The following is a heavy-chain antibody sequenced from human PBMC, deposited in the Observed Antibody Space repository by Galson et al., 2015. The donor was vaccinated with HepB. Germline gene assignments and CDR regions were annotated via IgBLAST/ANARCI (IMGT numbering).Heavy chain of an antibody. CDR1: GFMFSSYG. J-gene: IGHJ6*03. CDR2: IWYDGTNK. CDR3: ARDGVRGDIVGVPRYNYMDV. D-gene: IGHD2-2*01. V-gene: IGHV3-33*01. Sequence: SLRLSCAASGFMFSSYGMHWVRQAPGKGLEWVAVIWYDGTNKYHVDSVKGRFTISRDNSKNTVSLQINRLRAEDTAVYYCARDGVRGDIVGVPRYNYMDVWGKGTTVTVSS.